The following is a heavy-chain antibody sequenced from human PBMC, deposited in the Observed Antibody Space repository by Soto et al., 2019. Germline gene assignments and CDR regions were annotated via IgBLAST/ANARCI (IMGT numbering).Heavy chain of an antibody. V-gene: IGHV1-69*13. Sequence: SVKVSCKSSGGTFSTYAISWVRQAPGQGLEWMGGIIPIFGTANYAQKFQGRVTITADESTTTAYMEVISLRSEDTAVYYCARDEMVVATGSRTWHYYYGMDVWGQGTTVTVSS. CDR3: ARDEMVVATGSRTWHYYYGMDV. CDR1: GGTFSTYA. J-gene: IGHJ6*02. CDR2: IIPIFGTA. D-gene: IGHD2-15*01.